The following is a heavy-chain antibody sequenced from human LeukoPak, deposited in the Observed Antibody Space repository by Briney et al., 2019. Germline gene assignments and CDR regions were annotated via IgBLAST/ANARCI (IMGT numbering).Heavy chain of an antibody. Sequence: ASVTVSCKASGYTFTGYYMHWVRQAPGQGLEWVGWINPKNGGSNYAQKFQGRVTMTRDRSISTAYMELSRLTSDDTAVYYCARANLWESPINWFAPWGQGTLVTVSS. D-gene: IGHD3-16*01. CDR2: INPKNGGS. V-gene: IGHV1-2*02. CDR1: GYTFTGYY. J-gene: IGHJ5*02. CDR3: ARANLWESPINWFAP.